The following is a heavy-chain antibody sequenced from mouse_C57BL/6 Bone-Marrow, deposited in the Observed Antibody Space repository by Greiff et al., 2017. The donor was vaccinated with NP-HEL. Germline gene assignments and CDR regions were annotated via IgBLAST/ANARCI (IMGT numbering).Heavy chain of an antibody. CDR2: FSSGGSYT. Sequence: EVKLVESGGDLVKPGGSLKLSCAASGFTFSSYGMSGFRQTPAKRLEWVATFSSGGSYTSYPDSVKGRFTISRDNAKNTLYLQMSSLKSEDTAMYYCASPYDYDVAWFAYWGQGTLVTVSA. CDR1: GFTFSSYG. D-gene: IGHD2-4*01. V-gene: IGHV5-6*02. CDR3: ASPYDYDVAWFAY. J-gene: IGHJ3*01.